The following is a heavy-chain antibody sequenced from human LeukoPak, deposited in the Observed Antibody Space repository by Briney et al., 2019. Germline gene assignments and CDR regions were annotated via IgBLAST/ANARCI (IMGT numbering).Heavy chain of an antibody. V-gene: IGHV1-69*06. Sequence: SVKVSCKSSGGTFSSYAISWVRQAPGQGFEWMGGIIPIFGTANYAQKFQGRVMITADKSTSTAYMELSSLRSEDTAVYYCARGCGSYPYNWFDPWGQGTLVTVSS. CDR3: ARGCGSYPYNWFDP. J-gene: IGHJ5*02. D-gene: IGHD1-26*01. CDR2: IIPIFGTA. CDR1: GGTFSSYA.